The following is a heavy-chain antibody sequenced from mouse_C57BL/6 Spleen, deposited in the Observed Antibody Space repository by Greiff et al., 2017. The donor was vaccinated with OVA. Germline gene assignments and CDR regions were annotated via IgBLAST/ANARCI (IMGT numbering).Heavy chain of an antibody. CDR1: GYTFTSYW. Sequence: QVQLQQPGAELVRPGSSVKLSCKASGYTFTSYWMHWVKQRPIQGLEWIGNIDPSDSDTHYNQKFKDKATLTVDKSSSTAYMQLSSLTSEDSAVYYCARLSDYWGQGTTLTVSS. V-gene: IGHV1-52*01. J-gene: IGHJ2*01. CDR3: ARLSDY. CDR2: IDPSDSDT.